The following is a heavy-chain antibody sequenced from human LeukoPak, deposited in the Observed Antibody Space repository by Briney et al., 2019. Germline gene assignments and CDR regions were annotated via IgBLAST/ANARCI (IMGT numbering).Heavy chain of an antibody. V-gene: IGHV3-30*02. CDR3: AKPPGGVARCFDS. J-gene: IGHJ4*02. D-gene: IGHD6-6*01. CDR1: GFSFSIYG. Sequence: GGSLRLSCAASGFSFSIYGMHWVRQAPGKGLEWVAYIRYDGSVKYYAHSVKGRFTISRDNSKSTLYLQMNSLRAEDTAVYYCAKPPGGVARCFDSWGQGTLVTVSS. CDR2: IRYDGSVK.